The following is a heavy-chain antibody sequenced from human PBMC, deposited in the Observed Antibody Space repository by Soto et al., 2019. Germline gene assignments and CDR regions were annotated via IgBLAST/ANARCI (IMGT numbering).Heavy chain of an antibody. V-gene: IGHV1-18*04. CDR2: ISAYNGNT. CDR3: PSAPFRSHSGSYHDVDY. J-gene: IGHJ4*02. D-gene: IGHD1-26*01. Sequence: ASVKVSCKAACYTFTSCGISWVRQAPGQGLEWMGWISAYNGNTNYAQKLQGRVTMTTDTSTSTASMELRSLRSDDTAVYYCPSAPFRSHSGSYHDVDYWGQGTLVTVSS. CDR1: CYTFTSCG.